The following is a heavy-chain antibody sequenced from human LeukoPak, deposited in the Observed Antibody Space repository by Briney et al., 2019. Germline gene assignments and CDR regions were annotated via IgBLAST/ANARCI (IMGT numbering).Heavy chain of an antibody. Sequence: PSQTLSLTCTVSGGSISSGGYYWSWIRQPPGKGLEWIGYIYYSGSTNYNPSLKSRVTISVGTSKNQFSLKLSSVTAADTAVYYCARGLRSSWYRIWFDPWGQGTLVTVSS. CDR3: ARGLRSSWYRIWFDP. D-gene: IGHD6-13*01. J-gene: IGHJ5*02. CDR1: GGSISSGGYY. V-gene: IGHV4-61*08. CDR2: IYYSGST.